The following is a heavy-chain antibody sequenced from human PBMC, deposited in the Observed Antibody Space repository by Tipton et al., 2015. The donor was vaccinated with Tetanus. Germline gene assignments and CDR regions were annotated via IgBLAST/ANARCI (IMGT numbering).Heavy chain of an antibody. V-gene: IGHV3-74*01. Sequence: SLRLSCAASGFTSESHYMHWVRQTPGKGLLWISRINPDGRRTNYADSVKGRFTISRDNAKNTVYLQMNSLRAEDTAVYYCARSESRIAPRIPWGMDIWGQGTTVTVSS. CDR2: INPDGRRT. J-gene: IGHJ6*02. CDR3: ARSESRIAPRIPWGMDI. D-gene: IGHD6-6*01. CDR1: GFTSESHY.